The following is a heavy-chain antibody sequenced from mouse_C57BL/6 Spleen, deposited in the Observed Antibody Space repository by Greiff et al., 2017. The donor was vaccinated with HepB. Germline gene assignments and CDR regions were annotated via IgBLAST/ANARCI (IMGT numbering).Heavy chain of an antibody. J-gene: IGHJ1*03. CDR3: ARKEVYGNYWYFDV. D-gene: IGHD2-1*01. V-gene: IGHV1-82*01. Sequence: QVQLQQSGPELVKPGASVKISCKASGYAFSSSWMNWVKQRPGKGLEWIGRIYPGDGDTNYNGKFKGKATLTADKSSSTAYMQLSSLTSEDSAVYFCARKEVYGNYWYFDVWGTGTTVTVSS. CDR1: GYAFSSSW. CDR2: IYPGDGDT.